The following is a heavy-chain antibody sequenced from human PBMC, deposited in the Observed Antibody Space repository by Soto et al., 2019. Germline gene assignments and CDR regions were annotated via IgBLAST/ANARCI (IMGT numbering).Heavy chain of an antibody. V-gene: IGHV3-53*01. J-gene: IGHJ6*02. Sequence: WSLRLSCAASGFTVSSNYMSWVRQAPGKGLEWVSVIYSGGSTYYADSVKGRFTISRDNSKNTLYLQMNSLRAEDTAVYYCASTYSSSRGHYYYGMDVWGQGTTVTVSS. CDR3: ASTYSSSRGHYYYGMDV. CDR1: GFTVSSNY. D-gene: IGHD6-13*01. CDR2: IYSGGST.